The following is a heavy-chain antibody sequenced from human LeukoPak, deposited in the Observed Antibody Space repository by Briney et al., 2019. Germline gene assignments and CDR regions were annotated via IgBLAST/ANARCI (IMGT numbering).Heavy chain of an antibody. CDR1: GFTFSEYY. Sequence: GESLSLSCAASGFTFSEYYMSWIRQAPGKGLEWVAYITSSGDDIYYADSVKGRFTISRDNAKNALFLRMSSLRVEDTATYYCASDIVATSGDFWGQGTLVSVSS. D-gene: IGHD5-12*01. V-gene: IGHV3-11*01. CDR3: ASDIVATSGDF. CDR2: ITSSGDDI. J-gene: IGHJ4*02.